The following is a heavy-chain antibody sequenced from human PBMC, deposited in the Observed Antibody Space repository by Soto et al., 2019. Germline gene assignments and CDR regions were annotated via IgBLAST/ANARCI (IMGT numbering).Heavy chain of an antibody. J-gene: IGHJ5*02. CDR2: IYHSGST. V-gene: IGHV4-4*02. CDR3: ARGSKAVSIAAVWVNPYNWFDP. Sequence: SETLSLTCAVSGGSISSSNWWSWVRQPPGKGLEWIGEIYHSGSTNYNPSLKSRVTISVDKSKNQFSLKLSSVTAADTAVYYCARGSKAVSIAAVWVNPYNWFDPWGQGTLVTVSS. CDR1: GGSISSSNW. D-gene: IGHD6-13*01.